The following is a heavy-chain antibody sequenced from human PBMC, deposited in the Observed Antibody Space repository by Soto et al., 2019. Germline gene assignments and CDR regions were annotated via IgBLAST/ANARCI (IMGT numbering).Heavy chain of an antibody. CDR2: ISSSSSYI. V-gene: IGHV3-21*01. CDR3: VRYSPGESAYNY. Sequence: EVQLVESGGGLVKPGGSLRLSCAASGFTFSSYSMNWVRQAPGKGLEWVSSISSSSSYIYYADSVKGRFTISRDNAKNSLYLQMNSLRAEDTAVYFCVRYSPGESAYNYWGQGTLVTVSS. CDR1: GFTFSSYS. D-gene: IGHD1-26*01. J-gene: IGHJ4*02.